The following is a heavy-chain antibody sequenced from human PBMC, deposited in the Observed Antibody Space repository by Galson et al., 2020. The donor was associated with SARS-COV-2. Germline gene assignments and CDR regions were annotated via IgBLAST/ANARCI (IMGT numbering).Heavy chain of an antibody. CDR1: GFSFSTYA. J-gene: IGHJ4*02. Sequence: GGSLRLSCVGFGFSFSTYAMHWVRQAPGKGLEWLAVISYNGGFEDYADSVRGRFAIDRDNSKNTLDLQMSSLTADDTAVYYCVREGYYDKSGFKGLDYWGQGTLVTVAS. CDR3: VREGYYDKSGFKGLDY. V-gene: IGHV3-30*09. D-gene: IGHD3-22*01. CDR2: ISYNGGFE.